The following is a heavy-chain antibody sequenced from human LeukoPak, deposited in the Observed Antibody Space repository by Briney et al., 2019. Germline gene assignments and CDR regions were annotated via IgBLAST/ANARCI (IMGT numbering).Heavy chain of an antibody. D-gene: IGHD3-10*02. CDR1: GFTFSSYA. J-gene: IGHJ6*04. CDR2: ISYDGSKT. Sequence: GGSLRLSCAASGFTFSSYAMHWVRQAPGKGLEWVAIISYDGSKTYYADSVKGRFTISRDNSKNSLYLQMNSLRAEDTAVYYCAELGITMIGGVWGKGTTVTISS. CDR3: AELGITMIGGV. V-gene: IGHV3-30*04.